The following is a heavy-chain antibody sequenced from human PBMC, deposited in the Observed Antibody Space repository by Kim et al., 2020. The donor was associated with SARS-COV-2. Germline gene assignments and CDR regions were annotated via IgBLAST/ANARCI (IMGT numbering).Heavy chain of an antibody. CDR1: GFTFSNAW. D-gene: IGHD2-21*01. V-gene: IGHV3-15*01. CDR3: TSDGEYRF. CDR2: IKRKTDGGTT. J-gene: IGHJ4*02. Sequence: GGSLRLSCAASGFTFSNAWMSWVRQAPGKGLEWVGRIKRKTDGGTTDYAAPVKGRFTISRDDSKNTQFLQMNSLETEDTGIYYCTSDGEYRFWGQGTQDT.